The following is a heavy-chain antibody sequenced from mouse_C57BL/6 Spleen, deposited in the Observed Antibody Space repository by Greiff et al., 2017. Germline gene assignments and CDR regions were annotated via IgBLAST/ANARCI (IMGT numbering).Heavy chain of an antibody. J-gene: IGHJ4*01. V-gene: IGHV1-53*01. CDR3: ARSRIYYDYDGAMDY. Sequence: QVQLQQPGTELVKPGASVKLSCKASGYTFTSYWMHWVKQRPGQGLEWIGNINPSNGGTNYNEKFKSKATLTVDKYSSTAYMQLSSLTSEDSAVYYCARSRIYYDYDGAMDYWGQGTSVTVSS. CDR2: INPSNGGT. CDR1: GYTFTSYW. D-gene: IGHD2-4*01.